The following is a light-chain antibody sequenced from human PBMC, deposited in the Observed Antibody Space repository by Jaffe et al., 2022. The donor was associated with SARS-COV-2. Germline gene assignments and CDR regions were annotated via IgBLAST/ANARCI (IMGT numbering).Light chain of an antibody. CDR2: DTS. Sequence: DIQMTQSPSSLSASVGDRVTITCRASQDISNYLAWYQQKPGKVPKLLIYDTSTLQSGVPSRFSGSGSGTDFTLTISSLQPEDVATYYCQNYNNAPWTFGQGTKVEIK. J-gene: IGKJ1*01. V-gene: IGKV1-27*01. CDR1: QDISNY. CDR3: QNYNNAPWT.